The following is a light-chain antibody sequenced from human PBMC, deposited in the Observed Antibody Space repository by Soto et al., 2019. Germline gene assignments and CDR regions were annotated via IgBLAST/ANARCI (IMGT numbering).Light chain of an antibody. V-gene: IGLV3-21*02. CDR1: NIGNKG. J-gene: IGLJ1*01. CDR3: AAWDDSLSGYV. CDR2: DDR. Sequence: SYELTQPPSVSVAPGQTARITCGGHNIGNKGVHWYQRRPGQAPVLVVYDDRDRPSGIPDRFSGSKSGTSASLAISGLRSEDEADYYCAAWDDSLSGYVFGTGTKLTVL.